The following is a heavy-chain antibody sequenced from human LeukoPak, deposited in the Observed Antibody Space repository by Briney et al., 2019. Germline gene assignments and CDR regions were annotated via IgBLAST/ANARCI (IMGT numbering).Heavy chain of an antibody. J-gene: IGHJ4*02. CDR2: ISGRGDST. CDR3: ARETGDFDS. CDR1: GFTFSSFA. V-gene: IGHV3-23*01. Sequence: QPGGSLRLSCAAFGFTFSSFAMSWVRQAPGKGLEWVSVISGRGDSTYYADSVKGRFTISRDNSKSTVYLQMNSLRAEDTAVYYCARETGDFDSWGQGTLVIVSS. D-gene: IGHD7-27*01.